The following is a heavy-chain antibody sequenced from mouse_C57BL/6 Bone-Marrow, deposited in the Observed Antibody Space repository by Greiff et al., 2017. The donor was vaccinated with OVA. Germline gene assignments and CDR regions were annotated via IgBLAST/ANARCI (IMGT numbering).Heavy chain of an antibody. Sequence: VQLQQSGPELVKPGASVKISCKASGYSFTDYNMNWVKQSNGKSLEWIGVINPNYGTTSYNQKFKGKATLTVDQSSSTAYMHLNSLTSEASAVYYCANSYGSSLCWYFDVWGTGTTVTVSS. J-gene: IGHJ1*03. D-gene: IGHD1-1*01. CDR3: ANSYGSSLCWYFDV. CDR1: GYSFTDYN. CDR2: INPNYGTT. V-gene: IGHV1-39*01.